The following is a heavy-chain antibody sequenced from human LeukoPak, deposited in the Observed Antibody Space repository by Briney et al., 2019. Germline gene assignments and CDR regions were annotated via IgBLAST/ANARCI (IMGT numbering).Heavy chain of an antibody. CDR1: GGSFSGYY. CDR2: INHSGST. D-gene: IGHD1-26*01. J-gene: IGHJ4*02. Sequence: SETLSLTCAVYGGSFSGYYWSWIRQPPGKGLEWIGEINHSGSTNYNLSLKSRVTISVDTSKNQFSLKLSSVTAADTAVYYCARSAGSGSYPIDYWGQGTLVTVSS. V-gene: IGHV4-34*01. CDR3: ARSAGSGSYPIDY.